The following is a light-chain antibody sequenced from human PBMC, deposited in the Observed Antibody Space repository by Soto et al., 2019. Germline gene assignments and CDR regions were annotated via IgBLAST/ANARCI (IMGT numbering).Light chain of an antibody. Sequence: QSALTQPASVSGSPGQSITISCTGTSSDVGGYNYVSWYQQQPGKAPKLMIYAVSNRPSGVSNRFSGSKSGNTASLTISGLQAEDEADYYCSSYTRSSRYVFGTGTKLTVL. J-gene: IGLJ1*01. CDR1: SSDVGGYNY. CDR3: SSYTRSSRYV. V-gene: IGLV2-14*01. CDR2: AVS.